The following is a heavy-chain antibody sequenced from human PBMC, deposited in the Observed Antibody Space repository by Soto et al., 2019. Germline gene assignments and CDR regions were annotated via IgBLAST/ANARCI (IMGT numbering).Heavy chain of an antibody. CDR3: LREDNWKDEASDY. CDR2: IWSDGNNR. D-gene: IGHD1-1*01. V-gene: IGHV3-33*01. Sequence: QVQLVESGGGVVQPGRSLRLSCAASGFMFSNHGMHWVRQAPGKGLEWVAVIWSDGNNRYYADYVKGRFTISRDKSKKTLNLQMNGLRAEDTAVYYCLREDNWKDEASDYWGQGTLVTVSS. CDR1: GFMFSNHG. J-gene: IGHJ4*02.